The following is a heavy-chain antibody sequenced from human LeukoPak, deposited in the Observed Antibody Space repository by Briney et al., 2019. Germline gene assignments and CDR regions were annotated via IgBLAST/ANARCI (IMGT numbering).Heavy chain of an antibody. D-gene: IGHD2-2*01. J-gene: IGHJ6*03. CDR3: AREGAAIRWGDYYYYMDV. CDR1: GFTFSSYG. Sequence: GGSLRLSCAASGFTFSSYGMHWVRQAPGKGLEWVAVIWYDGSNKYYADSVKGRFTISRDNSKNTLYLQMNSLRAEDTAVYYCAREGAAIRWGDYYYYMDVWGKGTTVTVSS. CDR2: IWYDGSNK. V-gene: IGHV3-33*01.